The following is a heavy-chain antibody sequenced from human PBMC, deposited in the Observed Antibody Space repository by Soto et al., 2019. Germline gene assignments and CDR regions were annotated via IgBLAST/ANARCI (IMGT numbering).Heavy chain of an antibody. J-gene: IGHJ6*02. Sequence: GESLKISCEASGYNFANYWIGWVRQMPGKGLEWMGIIYPGNSSTKYSPSFQGQVIISADKSIGTAYLQWSSLKASDTAMYYCARASMQSRGYSYGHGGMDVWGQGTTVTVSS. CDR2: IYPGNSST. CDR3: ARASMQSRGYSYGHGGMDV. CDR1: GYNFANYW. D-gene: IGHD5-18*01. V-gene: IGHV5-51*01.